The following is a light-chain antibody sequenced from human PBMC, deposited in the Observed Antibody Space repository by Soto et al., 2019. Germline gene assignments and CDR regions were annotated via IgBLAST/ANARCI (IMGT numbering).Light chain of an antibody. V-gene: IGLV2-14*01. J-gene: IGLJ1*01. CDR3: SSYTSSSTPHHV. CDR2: EVS. CDR1: SSDVGGYNY. Sequence: QAVLTQPASLSGSPGPSITISCTGTSSDVGGYNYVSWYQQHPGKAPKLMIYEVSNRPSGVSNRFSGSKSGNTASLTISGLQAEDEADYYCSSYTSSSTPHHVFRTGTKVTVL.